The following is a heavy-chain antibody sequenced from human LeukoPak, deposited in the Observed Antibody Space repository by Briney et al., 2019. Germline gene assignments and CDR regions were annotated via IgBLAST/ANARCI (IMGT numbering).Heavy chain of an antibody. CDR1: GFTFSSYA. V-gene: IGHV3-64*01. Sequence: PGGSLRLSCAASGFTFSSYAMHWVRQAPGKGLEYVSAINSNGGTTFYASSVKGRFTISRDNSKNTLFLQMGSLRPDDTGVYFCAREGYPNSGTYFFPGYWGQGTRVTVSS. D-gene: IGHD3-10*01. J-gene: IGHJ4*02. CDR3: AREGYPNSGTYFFPGY. CDR2: INSNGGTT.